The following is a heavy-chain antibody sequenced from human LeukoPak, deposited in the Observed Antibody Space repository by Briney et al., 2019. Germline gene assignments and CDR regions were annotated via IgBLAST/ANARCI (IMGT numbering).Heavy chain of an antibody. CDR1: GGSFSGYY. D-gene: IGHD1-26*01. CDR2: INHSGGT. V-gene: IGHV4-34*01. Sequence: PSETLSLTCAVYGGSFSGYYWSWIRQPPGKGLEWIGEINHSGGTNYNPSLKSRVTISVDTSKNQFSLKLSSVTTADTAVYYCARVPRYSGSSQFDYWGQGTLVTVSS. CDR3: ARVPRYSGSSQFDY. J-gene: IGHJ4*02.